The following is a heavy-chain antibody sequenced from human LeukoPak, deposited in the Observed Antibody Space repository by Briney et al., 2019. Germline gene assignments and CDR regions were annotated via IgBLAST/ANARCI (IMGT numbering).Heavy chain of an antibody. CDR3: AKGAMTTAKFDS. CDR2: ISGSGGNT. V-gene: IGHV3-23*01. D-gene: IGHD4-17*01. J-gene: IGHJ4*02. Sequence: PGGSLRLSCAASGFTFSSYSMTWVRQAPGKGLEWVSVISGSGGNTYYADSVKGRFTISRDNSKNTLYLQMNSLSAEDTAVYYCAKGAMTTAKFDSWGQGTLVTVSS. CDR1: GFTFSSYS.